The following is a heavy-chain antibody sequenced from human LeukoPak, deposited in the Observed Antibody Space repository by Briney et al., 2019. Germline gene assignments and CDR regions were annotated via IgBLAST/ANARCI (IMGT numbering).Heavy chain of an antibody. CDR1: GSSVSSNEYY. Sequence: SETLSLTCTVSGSSVSSNEYYWSWVRQHPGKGLEWIGYVYYSGSSYYIPSLESRVTMSVEVSKNQFSLELRSVTAADTAVYYCARVKVLRFLEWFLDFWGQGALVTVSS. CDR2: VYYSGSS. D-gene: IGHD3-3*01. V-gene: IGHV4-31*03. CDR3: ARVKVLRFLEWFLDF. J-gene: IGHJ4*02.